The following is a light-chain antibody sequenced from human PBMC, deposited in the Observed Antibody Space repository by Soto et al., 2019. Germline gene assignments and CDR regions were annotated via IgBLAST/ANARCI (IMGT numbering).Light chain of an antibody. V-gene: IGKV3-20*01. CDR2: GTS. CDR3: KQYGTSALT. J-gene: IGKJ4*01. Sequence: IVLTQSPGTLSLSPGERATLSCRASQSVSSSYLVWYQQRPGQPPRLLIYGTSTRAAGISDRFSGSGSGTDFTLTIYRLEPGDSAVYYCKQYGTSALTFGGGTKVDIK. CDR1: QSVSSSY.